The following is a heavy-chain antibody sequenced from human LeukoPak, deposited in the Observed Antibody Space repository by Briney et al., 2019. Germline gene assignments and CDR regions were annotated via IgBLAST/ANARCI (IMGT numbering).Heavy chain of an antibody. CDR1: GFTFSSYSM. J-gene: IGHJ4*02. Sequence: GSLRLSCAASGFTFSSYSMNWVRQAPGKGLEWIGEIYHSGSTNYNPSLKSRVTISVDKSKNQFSLKLSSVTAADTAVYYCAGGGRDGYAFDYWGQGTLVTVSS. CDR2: IYHSGST. D-gene: IGHD5-24*01. V-gene: IGHV4-4*02. CDR3: AGGGRDGYAFDY.